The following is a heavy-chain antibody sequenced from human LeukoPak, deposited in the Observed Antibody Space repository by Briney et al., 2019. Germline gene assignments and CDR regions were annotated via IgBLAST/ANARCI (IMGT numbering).Heavy chain of an antibody. V-gene: IGHV1-18*01. CDR1: GYSFTSYA. CDR2: ISAYDGGT. Sequence: ASVKVSCKASGYSFTSYAYNWVRQAPGQGLEWMGWISAYDGGTKYAQDLQGRVTMITDTSTRTAYMELTRLTSDDTAVYYCARDPLTSTWSPYYFTLDVWGQGTTVSVSS. CDR3: ARDPLTSTWSPYYFTLDV. D-gene: IGHD6-13*01. J-gene: IGHJ6*02.